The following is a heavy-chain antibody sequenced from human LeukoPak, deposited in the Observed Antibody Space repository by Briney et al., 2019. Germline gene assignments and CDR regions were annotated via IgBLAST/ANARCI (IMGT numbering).Heavy chain of an antibody. J-gene: IGHJ4*02. V-gene: IGHV4-39*01. Sequence: SETLSLTCTVSGGSISSSSYYWGWIRQPPGKGLEWIGSIYYSGSTYYNPSLKSRVTIFVDTSKNQFSLKLSSVTAADTAVYYCVRIIPPIAAAGRGVYPYYFDYWGQGTLVTVSS. D-gene: IGHD6-13*01. CDR2: IYYSGST. CDR3: VRIIPPIAAAGRGVYPYYFDY. CDR1: GGSISSSSYY.